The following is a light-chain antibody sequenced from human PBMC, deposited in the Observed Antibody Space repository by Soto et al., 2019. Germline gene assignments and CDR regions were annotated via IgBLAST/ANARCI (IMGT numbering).Light chain of an antibody. CDR3: QQYSDFSALT. J-gene: IGKJ4*01. V-gene: IGKV1-5*03. CDR1: QSINSW. CDR2: KAS. Sequence: DIQMTQSPSTLSASVGDRVTITCRASQSINSWLAWYQQKPGRAAKLLIYKASSLESGVPSTLSGCGSGTEFTLTISSLQPDDFATYSSQQYSDFSALTFGGGTKVDIK.